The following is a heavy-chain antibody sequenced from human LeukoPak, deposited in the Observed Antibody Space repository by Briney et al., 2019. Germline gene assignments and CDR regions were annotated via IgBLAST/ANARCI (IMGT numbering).Heavy chain of an antibody. D-gene: IGHD3-3*01. CDR2: IIPILGIA. CDR1: GGTFSSYT. CDR3: ASVDDSSPILEWLAFDY. V-gene: IGHV1-69*02. J-gene: IGHJ4*02. Sequence: SVKVSCKASGGTFSSYTISWVRQAPGQGLEWMGRIIPILGIANYARKFQGRVTITADKSTSTAYMELSSLRSEDTAVYYCASVDDSSPILEWLAFDYWGQGTLVTVSS.